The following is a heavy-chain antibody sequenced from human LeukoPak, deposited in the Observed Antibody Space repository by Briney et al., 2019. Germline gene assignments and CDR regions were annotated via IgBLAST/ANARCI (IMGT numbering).Heavy chain of an antibody. CDR2: IYYSGST. CDR1: GGSISSYY. CDR3: ARSGTLYYYDSSGYQSSPNWFDP. J-gene: IGHJ5*02. D-gene: IGHD3-22*01. Sequence: SETLSLTCTVPGGSISSYYWSWIRQPPGKGLEWIGYIYYSGSTNYNPSLKSRVTISVDTSKNQFSLKLSSVTAADTAVYYCARSGTLYYYDSSGYQSSPNWFDPWGQGTLVTVSS. V-gene: IGHV4-59*08.